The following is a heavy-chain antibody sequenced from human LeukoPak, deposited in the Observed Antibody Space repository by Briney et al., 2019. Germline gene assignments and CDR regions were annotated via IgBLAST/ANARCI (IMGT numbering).Heavy chain of an antibody. D-gene: IGHD1-26*01. Sequence: SGGSLRVSCAASGFTFSSYDVHWVRQATGKGLEWVSAIGTAGDTYYPGSVKGRFTISRENAKNSLYLQMNSLRAGDTAVYYCARTSGTYYEFDYWGQGTLVTVSS. CDR2: IGTAGDT. CDR3: ARTSGTYYEFDY. CDR1: GFTFSSYD. J-gene: IGHJ4*02. V-gene: IGHV3-13*04.